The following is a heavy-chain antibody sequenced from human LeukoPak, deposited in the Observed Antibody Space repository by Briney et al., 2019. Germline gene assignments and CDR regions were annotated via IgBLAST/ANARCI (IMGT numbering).Heavy chain of an antibody. Sequence: GASVKVSCKASGYTFTCYYMHWVRQAPGQGLEWMGWINPNSGGTNYAQKFQGRVTMTRDTSISTAYMELSRLRSDDTAVYYCAREVNSGYDLERYFDYWGQGTLVTVSS. CDR1: GYTFTCYY. CDR3: AREVNSGYDLERYFDY. J-gene: IGHJ4*02. D-gene: IGHD5-12*01. V-gene: IGHV1-2*02. CDR2: INPNSGGT.